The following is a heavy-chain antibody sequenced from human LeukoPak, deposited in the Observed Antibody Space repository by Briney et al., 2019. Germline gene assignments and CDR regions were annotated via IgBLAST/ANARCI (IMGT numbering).Heavy chain of an antibody. CDR1: GGTFSSYA. Sequence: SVKVSCKASGGTFSSYAISWVRQAPGQGLEWMEGIIPIFGTANYAQKFQGRVTITADESTSTAYMELSSLRSEDTAVYYCARGLSGYAWFDPWGQGTLVTVSS. V-gene: IGHV1-69*13. CDR2: IIPIFGTA. J-gene: IGHJ5*02. CDR3: ARGLSGYAWFDP. D-gene: IGHD5-12*01.